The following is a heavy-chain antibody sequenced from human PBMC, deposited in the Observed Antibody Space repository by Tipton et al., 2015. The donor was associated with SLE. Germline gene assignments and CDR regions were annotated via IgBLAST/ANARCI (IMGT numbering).Heavy chain of an antibody. CDR3: AREADLGQQQQGYYFDY. V-gene: IGHV4-31*03. Sequence: TLSLTCTVSGGSISSGGYYWSWIRQHPGKGLEWIGYIYYSGSTYYNPSLKSRVTISVDTSKNQFPLKLSSVTAADTAVYYCAREADLGQQQQGYYFDYWGQGTLVTVSS. CDR2: IYYSGST. J-gene: IGHJ4*02. D-gene: IGHD6-13*01. CDR1: GGSISSGGYY.